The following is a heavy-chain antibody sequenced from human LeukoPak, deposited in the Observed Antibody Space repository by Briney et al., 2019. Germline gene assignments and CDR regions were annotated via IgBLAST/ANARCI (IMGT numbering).Heavy chain of an antibody. CDR2: IYYSGST. CDR1: GGSISSSSHY. V-gene: IGHV4-39*01. Sequence: SETLSLTCTVSGGSISSSSHYWGWIRQPPGKGLEWIGSIYYSGSTYYNPSLKSRVTISVDTSKNQFSLKLRSVTAADTALYYCARHRGYYGSASKVDYWGQGTLVTVSS. CDR3: ARHRGYYGSASKVDY. J-gene: IGHJ4*02. D-gene: IGHD3-10*01.